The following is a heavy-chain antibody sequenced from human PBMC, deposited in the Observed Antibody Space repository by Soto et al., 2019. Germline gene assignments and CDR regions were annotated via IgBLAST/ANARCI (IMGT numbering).Heavy chain of an antibody. V-gene: IGHV1-3*01. D-gene: IGHD3-10*01. CDR2: INAGNGNT. J-gene: IGHJ5*02. Sequence: QVQLVQSGAVVKKPGASVKVSCKASGYTFTSYAMHWVRQAPGQRLEWMGWINAGNGNTKYSQKFQGRVTITKDTYARTAYMELSSLRSEDTAVYYCSRRSGLNWFDPWGQGTLVTVSS. CDR1: GYTFTSYA. CDR3: SRRSGLNWFDP.